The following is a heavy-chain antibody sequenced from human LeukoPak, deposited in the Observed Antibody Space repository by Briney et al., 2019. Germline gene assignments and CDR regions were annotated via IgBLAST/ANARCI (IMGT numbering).Heavy chain of an antibody. CDR2: ISSSSSTI. CDR3: ARGGGTMIVVVPWI. Sequence: GGSLRLSCAASGFTFSSYSMNWVRQAPGKGLEGVSYISSSSSTIYYADSVKGRFTISRDNAKNSLYLQMNSLRAEDTAVYYCARGGGTMIVVVPWIWGQGTMVTVSS. J-gene: IGHJ3*01. CDR1: GFTFSSYS. D-gene: IGHD3-22*01. V-gene: IGHV3-48*01.